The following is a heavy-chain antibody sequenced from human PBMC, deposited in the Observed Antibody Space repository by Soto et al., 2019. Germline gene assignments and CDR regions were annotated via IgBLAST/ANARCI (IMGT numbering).Heavy chain of an antibody. CDR1: GYTLTELS. J-gene: IGHJ6*02. CDR3: ATDPFPVLAAAGPHNYYGMDV. CDR2: FDPEDGET. Sequence: VASVKVSCKVSGYTLTELSMHWVRQAPGKGLEWMGGFDPEDGETIYAQKFQGRVTMTENTSTDTAYMELSSLRSEDTAVYYCATDPFPVLAAAGPHNYYGMDVWRQVSTVAVSS. D-gene: IGHD6-13*01. V-gene: IGHV1-24*01.